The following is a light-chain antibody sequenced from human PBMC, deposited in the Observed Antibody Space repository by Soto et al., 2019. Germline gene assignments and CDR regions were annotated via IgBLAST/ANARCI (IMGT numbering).Light chain of an antibody. CDR2: GAS. V-gene: IGKV3-15*01. Sequence: EILMTQFPATLSASPGERAILSCGASQSVSSSLAWYQQKPGQAPRLLIYGASTRATGIPARFSGSGSGTELTITISSMKYEDFAVYYCQQYGSSTRTFGHGTKVDIK. CDR3: QQYGSSTRT. CDR1: QSVSSS. J-gene: IGKJ1*01.